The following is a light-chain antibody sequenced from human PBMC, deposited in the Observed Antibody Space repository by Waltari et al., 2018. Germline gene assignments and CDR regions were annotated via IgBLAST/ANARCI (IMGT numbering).Light chain of an antibody. J-gene: IGLJ2*01. CDR2: ENG. CDR3: QVWDTGSDHPVI. V-gene: IGLV3-21*02. Sequence: SYVLTQPPSVSVAPGQTARLTCGGATIGTKTMPGYQQRPGQAPGLVVYENGDRPSGIPERFSGSNSGNTATLTISRVEAGDEADFYCQVWDTGSDHPVIFGGGTKLTVL. CDR1: TIGTKT.